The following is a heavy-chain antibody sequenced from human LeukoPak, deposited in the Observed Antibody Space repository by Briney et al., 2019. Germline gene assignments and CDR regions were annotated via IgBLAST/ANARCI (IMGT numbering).Heavy chain of an antibody. D-gene: IGHD3-10*01. Sequence: ASVKVSCKASGYTFTSYGISWVRQAPGQGLEWMGWISAYNGNTSYAQKLQGRVTMTTDTSTSTAYMELRSLRSDDTAVYYCARDMYYYGSGSYLGAGYWGQGTLVTVSS. V-gene: IGHV1-18*04. J-gene: IGHJ4*02. CDR2: ISAYNGNT. CDR3: ARDMYYYGSGSYLGAGY. CDR1: GYTFTSYG.